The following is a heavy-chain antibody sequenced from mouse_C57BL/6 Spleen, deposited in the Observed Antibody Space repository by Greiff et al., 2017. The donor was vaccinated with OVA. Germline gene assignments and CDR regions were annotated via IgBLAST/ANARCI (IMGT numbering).Heavy chain of an antibody. J-gene: IGHJ1*03. CDR3: ARKGAGYGSSYGYFDV. CDR1: GYTFTSYW. CDR2: IDPSDSYT. Sequence: QVQLQQPGAELVKPGASVKLSCKASGYTFTSYWMQWVKQRPGQGLEWIGEIDPSDSYTNYNQKFKGKATLTVDTSSSTAYMQLSSLTSEDSAVYYCARKGAGYGSSYGYFDVWGTGTTVTVSS. D-gene: IGHD1-1*01. V-gene: IGHV1-50*01.